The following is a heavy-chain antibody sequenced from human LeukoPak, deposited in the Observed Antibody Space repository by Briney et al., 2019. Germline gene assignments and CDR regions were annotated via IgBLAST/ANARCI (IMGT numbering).Heavy chain of an antibody. V-gene: IGHV4-4*02. Sequence: SGTLSLTCVVSGGSISSGYWWSWVRQPPGKGLEWIGEIHHSGSTYYNPSLKSRVTISVDRSKNQFSLKLSSVTAADTAVYYCARRPLGNVNHDAFDIWGQGTMVTVSS. CDR1: GGSISSGYW. CDR3: ARRPLGNVNHDAFDI. D-gene: IGHD7-27*01. CDR2: IHHSGST. J-gene: IGHJ3*02.